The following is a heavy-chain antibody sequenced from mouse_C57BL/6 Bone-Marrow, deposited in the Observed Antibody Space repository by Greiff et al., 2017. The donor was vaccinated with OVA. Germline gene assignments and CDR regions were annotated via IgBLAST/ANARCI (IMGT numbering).Heavy chain of an antibody. CDR3: ARGGGLPDYAMDY. D-gene: IGHD2-4*01. V-gene: IGHV1-26*01. Sequence: VQLQQSGPELVKPGASVKISCKASGYTFTDYYMNWVKQSHGKSLEWIGDINPNNGGTSYNQKFKGKATLTVDKSSSTAYMELRSLTSEDSAVYYCARGGGLPDYAMDYWGQGTSVTVSS. CDR1: GYTFTDYY. CDR2: INPNNGGT. J-gene: IGHJ4*01.